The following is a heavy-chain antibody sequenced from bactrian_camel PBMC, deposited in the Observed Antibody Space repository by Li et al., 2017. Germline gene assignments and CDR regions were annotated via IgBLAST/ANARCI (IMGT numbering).Heavy chain of an antibody. CDR2: VDIGGRGT. Sequence: VQLVESGGDLVQPGGSLRLSCAASGFTFSSSVMSWVRRAPGKGLEWVSAVDIGGRGTDYSESVKGRFTISRDNAKNTAYLQLSSLRTEEMAMYYCTKSGGRSYASGYNFWGQGTQVTVS. J-gene: IGHJ4*01. V-gene: IGHV3S40*01. CDR1: GFTFSSSV. CDR3: TKSGGRSYASGYNF. D-gene: IGHD1*01.